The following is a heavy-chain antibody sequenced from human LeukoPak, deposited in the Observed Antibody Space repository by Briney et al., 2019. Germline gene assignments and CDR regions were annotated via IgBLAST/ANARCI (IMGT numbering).Heavy chain of an antibody. CDR2: ISYDGSNK. J-gene: IGHJ4*02. V-gene: IGHV3-30-3*01. Sequence: GGSLRLSCAASGFTFSSYAMHWVRQAPGKGLEWVAVISYDGSNKCYADSVKGRFTISRDNSKNTLYLQMNSLRAEDTAVYYCARGTYYYDSSGPDYWGQGTLVTVSS. CDR3: ARGTYYYDSSGPDY. D-gene: IGHD3-22*01. CDR1: GFTFSSYA.